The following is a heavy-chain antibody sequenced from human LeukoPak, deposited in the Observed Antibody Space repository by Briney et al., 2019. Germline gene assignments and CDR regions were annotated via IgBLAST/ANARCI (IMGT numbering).Heavy chain of an antibody. CDR3: ARDLGYCTNGVCHTRFDY. Sequence: GGSLRLSCAASGFIRSSYAMSWVRKAPGKGLEWVSGISGSGESTYYADSVKGRFIISRDNSKDTLYLQMNSLRAEDTAVYYCARDLGYCTNGVCHTRFDYWGQGTLVAVSS. CDR2: ISGSGEST. V-gene: IGHV3-23*01. J-gene: IGHJ4*02. D-gene: IGHD2-8*01. CDR1: GFIRSSYA.